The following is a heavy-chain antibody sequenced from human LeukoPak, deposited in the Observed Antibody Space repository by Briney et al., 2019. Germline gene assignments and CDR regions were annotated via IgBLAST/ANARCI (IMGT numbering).Heavy chain of an antibody. CDR2: IYPNSGGT. CDR1: GYTFTGYY. Sequence: PMASVKVSCKASGYTFTGYYMHWVRQAPGQGLEWMGWIYPNSGGTNYAQKFQGRVTMTRDTSISTAYMELSRLRSDDTAVYYCARTSGYSSGWSYRGDNWFDPWGQGTLVTVSS. J-gene: IGHJ5*02. V-gene: IGHV1-2*02. CDR3: ARTSGYSSGWSYRGDNWFDP. D-gene: IGHD6-13*01.